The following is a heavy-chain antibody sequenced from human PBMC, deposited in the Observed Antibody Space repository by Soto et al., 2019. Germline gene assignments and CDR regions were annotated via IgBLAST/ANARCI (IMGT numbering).Heavy chain of an antibody. D-gene: IGHD1-20*01. CDR1: GGSFSGYY. CDR3: ARGRTLITGTSLDF. J-gene: IGHJ4*02. V-gene: IGHV4-34*01. CDR2: INHSGST. Sequence: SETLSLTCAVYGGSFSGYYWTWIRQPPGAGLEWIGEINHSGSTNYKPSLRGRVTISVDTSKNQLSLRVTSVTAADTAVYYCARGRTLITGTSLDFWGQGTLVTVSS.